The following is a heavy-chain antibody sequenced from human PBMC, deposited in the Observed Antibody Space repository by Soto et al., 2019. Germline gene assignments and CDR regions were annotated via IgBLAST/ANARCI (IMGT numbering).Heavy chain of an antibody. CDR1: GGSISSGGYY. V-gene: IGHV4-31*03. J-gene: IGHJ4*02. Sequence: SETLSLTCPVSGGSISSGGYYWSWIRQHPGKGLEWIGYIYYSGSTYYNPSLKSRVTISVDTSKNQFSLKLSSVTAADTAVYYCARATTTQVHFDYWGQGTLVTVSS. CDR3: ARATTTQVHFDY. CDR2: IYYSGST. D-gene: IGHD1-26*01.